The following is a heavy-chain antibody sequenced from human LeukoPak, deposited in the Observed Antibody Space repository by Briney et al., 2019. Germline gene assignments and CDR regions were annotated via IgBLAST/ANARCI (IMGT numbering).Heavy chain of an antibody. CDR3: ARDPYSSDYYGMDV. Sequence: GGSLRLSCAASGFTFSSYGMHWVRQAPGKGLEWVAVIWYDGSNKYYADSVKGRFTISRDNAKNSLYLQMNSLRAEDTAVYYCARDPYSSDYYGMDVWGQGTTVTVSS. V-gene: IGHV3-33*01. CDR2: IWYDGSNK. J-gene: IGHJ6*02. CDR1: GFTFSSYG. D-gene: IGHD5-18*01.